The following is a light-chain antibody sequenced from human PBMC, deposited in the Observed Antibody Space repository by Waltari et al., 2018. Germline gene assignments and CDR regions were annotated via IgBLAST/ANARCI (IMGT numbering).Light chain of an antibody. Sequence: QSALTQPASVSGSPGQSITISCTGTSSDIGAYKYVSWYQQYPDKAPKLKIYEVSNRPAGCSNRFSGSKSGNPASLSISGLQADDESDYYCSSFTSTNTLLFGGGTKLTVL. J-gene: IGLJ3*02. CDR1: SSDIGAYKY. V-gene: IGLV2-14*01. CDR3: SSFTSTNTLL. CDR2: EVS.